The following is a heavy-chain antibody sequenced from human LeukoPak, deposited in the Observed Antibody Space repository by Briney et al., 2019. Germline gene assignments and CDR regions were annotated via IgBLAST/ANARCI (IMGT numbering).Heavy chain of an antibody. Sequence: PGGSLRLSWAASGHTVSSNYMSWVRQAPGKGLEWVSVIYSGGSTYYADSVKGRFTISRDNSKNTLYLQMNSLRAENTAVYYCARAGRDGYNYADYWGQGTLVTVSS. D-gene: IGHD5-24*01. V-gene: IGHV3-53*01. CDR1: GHTVSSNY. CDR2: IYSGGST. CDR3: ARAGRDGYNYADY. J-gene: IGHJ4*02.